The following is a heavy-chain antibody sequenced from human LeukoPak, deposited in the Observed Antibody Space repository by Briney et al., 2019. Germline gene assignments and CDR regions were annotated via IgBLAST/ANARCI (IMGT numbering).Heavy chain of an antibody. CDR3: AGGYYDSSGYSTFDY. CDR1: GGSISSYY. D-gene: IGHD3-22*01. J-gene: IGHJ4*02. CDR2: IYYSGST. Sequence: PSETLSLTCTVSGGSISSYYWSWIRQPPGKGLEWIGYIYYSGSTNYNPSLKSRVTISVDTSKNQFSLKLSSVTAADTAVYYCAGGYYDSSGYSTFDYWGQGTLVTVSS. V-gene: IGHV4-59*08.